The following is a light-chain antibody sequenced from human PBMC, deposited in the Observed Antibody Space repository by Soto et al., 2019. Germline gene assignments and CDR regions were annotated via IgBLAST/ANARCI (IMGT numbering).Light chain of an antibody. CDR3: AAWDDRMSGRV. J-gene: IGLJ3*02. CDR1: TANIGKNY. V-gene: IGLV1-47*02. Sequence: QSVLTQSPSTSGTPGQRVTISCSGNTANIGKNYVYWYQQFPGTAPKLLIYSDNQRPSWVPDRFSVSKSDTSASLAISGLRSEDEAVYYCAAWDDRMSGRVFGGGTKLIVL. CDR2: SDN.